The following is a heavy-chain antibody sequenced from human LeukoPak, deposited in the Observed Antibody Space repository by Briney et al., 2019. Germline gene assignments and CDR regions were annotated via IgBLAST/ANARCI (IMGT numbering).Heavy chain of an antibody. CDR3: AKEYDRSGYEGTGFDY. D-gene: IGHD3-22*01. V-gene: IGHV3-23*01. J-gene: IGHJ4*02. Sequence: GGSLRLSCAASGFTFSSYAMNWVRQAPGKGLEWVSAISGSGSTTYYADSVKGRFTISRDNSKKTLNLQMNSLRAEDTAVYYCAKEYDRSGYEGTGFDYWGQGTLVTVSS. CDR2: ISGSGSTT. CDR1: GFTFSSYA.